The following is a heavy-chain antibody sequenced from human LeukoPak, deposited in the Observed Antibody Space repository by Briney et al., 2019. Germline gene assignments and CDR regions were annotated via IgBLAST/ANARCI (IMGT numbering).Heavy chain of an antibody. CDR3: ASIDFWSGRPNY. Sequence: GGSLRLSCAASGFTFSSYWMSWVRQFPGNGLERVANIKQDGSEKYYVDSVKGRFTVSRDNAKNSLYLQMNSLRAEDTAVYYCASIDFWSGRPNYWGQGTLVTVAS. CDR1: GFTFSSYW. J-gene: IGHJ4*02. V-gene: IGHV3-7*01. D-gene: IGHD3-3*01. CDR2: IKQDGSEK.